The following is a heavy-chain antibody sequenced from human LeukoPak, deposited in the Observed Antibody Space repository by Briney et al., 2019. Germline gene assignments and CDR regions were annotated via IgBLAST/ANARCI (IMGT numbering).Heavy chain of an antibody. CDR2: INPSGGST. V-gene: IGHV1-46*01. J-gene: IGHJ1*01. CDR3: ARDESTSILWW. Sequence: ASVKVSCKASGYTFIGYYMHWVRQAPGQGLEWMGIINPSGGSTSYAQKFQGRATMTRDTSTSTVYMELSSLRSEDTAVYYCARDESTSILWWWGQGTLVTVSS. CDR1: GYTFIGYY. D-gene: IGHD2-21*01.